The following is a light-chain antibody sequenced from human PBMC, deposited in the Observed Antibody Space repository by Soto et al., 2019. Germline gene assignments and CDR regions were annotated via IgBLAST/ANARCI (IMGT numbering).Light chain of an antibody. J-gene: IGKJ5*01. Sequence: DIQMTQSPSTLSASVGDRVTITCRASQSISSWLAWYQQKPGKAPELLIYAASSLQSRVPSRFSGSGSGTEFTLAISSLQPEDFATYYCQQFNGYPITFGQGTRLEI. CDR2: AAS. CDR1: QSISSW. CDR3: QQFNGYPIT. V-gene: IGKV1-5*01.